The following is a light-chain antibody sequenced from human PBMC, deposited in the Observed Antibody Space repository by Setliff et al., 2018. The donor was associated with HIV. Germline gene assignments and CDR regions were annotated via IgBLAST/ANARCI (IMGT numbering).Light chain of an antibody. J-gene: IGLJ1*01. CDR1: SSDVGLYSY. V-gene: IGLV2-11*01. CDR3: CSYAITNTLP. CDR2: DVN. Sequence: QSVLTQPRSVSGSPGQSVTISCTGTSSDVGLYSYVSWYQQRPGKAPKLIIYDVNKRPSGVPDRFSGSKSGNTASLTISGLQAEDEADYYCCSYAITNTLPFGTGTKVTVL.